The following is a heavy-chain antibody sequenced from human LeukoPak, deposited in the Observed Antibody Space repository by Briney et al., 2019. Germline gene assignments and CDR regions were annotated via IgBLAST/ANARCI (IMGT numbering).Heavy chain of an antibody. D-gene: IGHD1-14*01. CDR3: ARRNLLADFDY. V-gene: IGHV4-59*01. Sequence: TSETLSLTCTVSGGSISSYYWSWIRRPPGKGLEWIGYIYYSGSTNYNPSLKSRVTISVDTSKNQFSLKLSSVTAADTAVYYCARRNLLADFDYWGQGTLVTVSS. CDR2: IYYSGST. J-gene: IGHJ4*02. CDR1: GGSISSYY.